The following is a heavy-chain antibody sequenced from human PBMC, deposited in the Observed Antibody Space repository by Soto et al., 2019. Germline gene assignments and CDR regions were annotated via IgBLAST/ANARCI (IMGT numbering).Heavy chain of an antibody. J-gene: IGHJ4*02. D-gene: IGHD3-16*01. V-gene: IGHV4-34*01. CDR2: VNHSGST. Sequence: PSETLSLTCTVSGGSISTYYWSWIRQSPGKGLEWIGEVNHSGSTNSNPSLKSRVTVSVDMSKSQFSLKLRSLTAADTAVYYCARGHQGAYFDYWGRGTLVTVSS. CDR3: ARGHQGAYFDY. CDR1: GGSISTYY.